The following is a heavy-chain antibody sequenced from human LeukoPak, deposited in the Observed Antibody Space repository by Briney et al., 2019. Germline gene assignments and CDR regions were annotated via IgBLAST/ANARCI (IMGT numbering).Heavy chain of an antibody. CDR3: ARAPSGWYFDS. V-gene: IGHV3-66*01. J-gene: IGHJ4*02. CDR1: GFTVSSSY. CDR2: MYSGGDT. Sequence: GGSLRLSCAASGFTVSSSYMSWVRQAPGKGLEWVSAMYSGGDTYYADSVKGRFTISRDNSKNTLYLQMNSLRAEDTAVYYCARAPSGWYFDSWGQGTLVTVSS. D-gene: IGHD6-19*01.